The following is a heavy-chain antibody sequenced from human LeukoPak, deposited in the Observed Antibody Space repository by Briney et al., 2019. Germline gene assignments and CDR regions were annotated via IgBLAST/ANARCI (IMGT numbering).Heavy chain of an antibody. J-gene: IGHJ4*02. CDR2: IYSGGST. D-gene: IGHD4-23*01. Sequence: GGSLRLSCAASGFTVSSNYMSWVRQAPGKGLEWVSVIYSGGSTYYADSVKGRFTISRDNSKNTLYLQMNSLRAEDTAVYYCARNVYGGNNGGSYRPRGQDYWGQGTLVTVSS. V-gene: IGHV3-66*02. CDR1: GFTVSSNY. CDR3: ARNVYGGNNGGSYRPRGQDY.